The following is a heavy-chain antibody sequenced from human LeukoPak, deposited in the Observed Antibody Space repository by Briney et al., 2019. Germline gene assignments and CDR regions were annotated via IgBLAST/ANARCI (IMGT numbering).Heavy chain of an antibody. CDR2: IYHTGTT. Sequence: SETLSLTCTVSGGSISSGDYYWSWIRQPPGKGLEWIGYIYHTGTTYYNPSLKSRVTISVETSKSQFSLKLTSVTAADTAVYYCARRPGVGAAANEDYFDLWGQGTLVTVSS. CDR1: GGSISSGDYY. J-gene: IGHJ4*02. D-gene: IGHD2-2*01. CDR3: ARRPGVGAAANEDYFDL. V-gene: IGHV4-30-4*01.